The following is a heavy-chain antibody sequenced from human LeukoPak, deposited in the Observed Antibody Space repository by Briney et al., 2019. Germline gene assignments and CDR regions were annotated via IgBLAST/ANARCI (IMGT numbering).Heavy chain of an antibody. CDR3: ARVYDYGGNYAFDI. CDR2: INWNGGST. V-gene: IGHV3-20*04. Sequence: PGGSLRLSCAASGFTFDDYGMSWVPQAPGQGLEWVSGINWNGGSTGYADSVKGRFTISRDNAKNSLYLQMNSLRAEDTALYYCARVYDYGGNYAFDIWGQGTMVTVSS. J-gene: IGHJ3*02. CDR1: GFTFDDYG. D-gene: IGHD4-23*01.